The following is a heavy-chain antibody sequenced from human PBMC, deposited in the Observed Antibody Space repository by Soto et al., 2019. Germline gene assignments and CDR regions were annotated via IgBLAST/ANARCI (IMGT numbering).Heavy chain of an antibody. D-gene: IGHD2-2*01. Sequence: PGGSLRLSCVASGHTFQNYAMTWVRQAPGKGLEWVSGISGSGGSTYYADSVRGRFTISRDDSKNTLYLQMSSLRAEDTAVYYCAKVSRGSGVVPAALIWGQGTLVTVSS. CDR2: ISGSGGST. CDR3: AKVSRGSGVVPAALI. CDR1: GHTFQNYA. V-gene: IGHV3-23*01. J-gene: IGHJ4*02.